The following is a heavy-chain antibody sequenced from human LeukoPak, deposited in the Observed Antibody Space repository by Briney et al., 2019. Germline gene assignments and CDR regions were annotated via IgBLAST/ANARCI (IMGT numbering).Heavy chain of an antibody. Sequence: ASVKVSCKASANTFTGYYMHWVRQAPGQGLEWMGIINPSGGSISDAQRFQGRVTMTRDTSTRTFYMELSSLRPEDTAVYYCARSQPYCISTSCYGPGDYWGQGTLVTVSS. CDR3: ARSQPYCISTSCYGPGDY. J-gene: IGHJ4*02. V-gene: IGHV1-46*01. CDR1: ANTFTGYY. CDR2: INPSGGSI. D-gene: IGHD2-2*01.